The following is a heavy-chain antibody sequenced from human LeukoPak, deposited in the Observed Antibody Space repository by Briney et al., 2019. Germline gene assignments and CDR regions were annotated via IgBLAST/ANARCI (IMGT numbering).Heavy chain of an antibody. CDR3: AKGVVVVPAANDAFDI. Sequence: GGSLRLSCAASGFTFSSYAMSWVRQAPGKGLEWVSAISGSGGSTYYADSVKGRFTISGDNSKNTLYLQMNSLRAEDTAVYYCAKGVVVVPAANDAFDIWGQGTMVTVSS. CDR2: ISGSGGST. V-gene: IGHV3-23*01. CDR1: GFTFSSYA. D-gene: IGHD2-2*01. J-gene: IGHJ3*02.